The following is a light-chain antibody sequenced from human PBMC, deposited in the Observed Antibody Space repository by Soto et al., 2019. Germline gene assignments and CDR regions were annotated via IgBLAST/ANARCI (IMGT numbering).Light chain of an antibody. J-gene: IGLJ3*02. V-gene: IGLV2-23*02. CDR3: SSFAGSTTLWV. CDR2: DVT. Sequence: QSALTQPASVSGSPGQSITISCTGTSSDVGSYSLVSWYQQRPGKAPKAIIYDVTKRPSGVSHRFSGSKSGNTSSLTISGLQSEDEGHYSCSSFAGSTTLWVFGGGTKLTVL. CDR1: SSDVGSYSL.